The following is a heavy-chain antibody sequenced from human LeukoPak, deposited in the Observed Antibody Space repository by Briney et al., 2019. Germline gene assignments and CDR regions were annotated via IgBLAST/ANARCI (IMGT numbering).Heavy chain of an antibody. CDR1: GFSLTTPGMG. CDR2: VYLDGDR. V-gene: IGHV2-5*02. Sequence: SGPTLVNPTQTLTLTCTFSGFSLTTPGMGVPWIRHPPGKPLEFLSTVYLDGDRRHSPSLRSRLTITAATSTHQVVLTMSNMDAVATDTYFCVHSVGGTGCASDTRRYSFHYWGQGTVVTVSS. J-gene: IGHJ4*02. CDR3: VHSVGGTGCASDTRRYSFHY. D-gene: IGHD3-16*01.